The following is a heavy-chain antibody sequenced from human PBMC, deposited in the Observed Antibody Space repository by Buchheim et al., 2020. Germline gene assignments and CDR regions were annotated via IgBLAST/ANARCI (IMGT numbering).Heavy chain of an antibody. Sequence: EVQLVESGGGLVQPGGSLRLSCAASGFTFSSYSMNWVRQAPGKGLEWVSYISSSSSTIYYADSVKGRFTISRDNAKNSLYLQMNSLRAEDTAVYYCARVPGEGWQHLASPQDYWGQGTL. D-gene: IGHD6-13*01. V-gene: IGHV3-48*04. CDR2: ISSSSSTI. CDR3: ARVPGEGWQHLASPQDY. CDR1: GFTFSSYS. J-gene: IGHJ4*02.